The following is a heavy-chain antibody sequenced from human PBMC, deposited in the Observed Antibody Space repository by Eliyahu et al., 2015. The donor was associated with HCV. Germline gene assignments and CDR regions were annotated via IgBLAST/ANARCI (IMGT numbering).Heavy chain of an antibody. Sequence: LEWIGSIHYSGNTYYNPSLKSRVTMSIDTSKNQFSPKLSSVTAADTAVYYCARLSGTFSWGQGTLVTVSS. CDR3: ARLSGTFS. J-gene: IGHJ4*02. CDR2: IHYSGNT. D-gene: IGHD1-26*01. V-gene: IGHV4-39*01.